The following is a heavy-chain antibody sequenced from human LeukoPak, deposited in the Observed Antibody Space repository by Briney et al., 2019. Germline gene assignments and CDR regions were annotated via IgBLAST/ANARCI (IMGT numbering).Heavy chain of an antibody. CDR2: ISGSGGST. D-gene: IGHD6-19*01. CDR3: ARDTYSSGWYQPVAFDY. Sequence: GGSLRLSCAASEFTFTSYAMSWVRQAPGKGLEWVSAISGSGGSTNYADSVRGRFTISRDNSMNTLYLQMNSLRAEDTAVYYCARDTYSSGWYQPVAFDYWGQGTLVTVSS. J-gene: IGHJ4*02. V-gene: IGHV3-23*01. CDR1: EFTFTSYA.